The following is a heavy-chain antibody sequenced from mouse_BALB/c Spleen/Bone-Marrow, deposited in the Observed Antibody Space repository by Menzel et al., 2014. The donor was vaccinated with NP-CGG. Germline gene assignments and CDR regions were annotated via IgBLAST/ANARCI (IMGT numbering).Heavy chain of an antibody. CDR3: ARRYFDV. J-gene: IGHJ1*01. CDR2: IAPGSGST. V-gene: IGHV1S41*01. CDR1: GYTFTSYW. Sequence: DLVKPGASVKPSCKASGYTFTSYWINWIKQRPGQGLEWIGRIAPGSGSTYYNEMFKGKATLTVDTSSSTAYIQLSSLSSEDSAVYFCARRYFDVWGAGTTVTVSS.